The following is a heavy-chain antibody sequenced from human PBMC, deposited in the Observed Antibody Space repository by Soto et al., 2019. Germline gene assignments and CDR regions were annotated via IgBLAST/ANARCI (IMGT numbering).Heavy chain of an antibody. CDR2: MNPNSGNT. CDR3: ARGGTFAYDTSGYSVY. D-gene: IGHD3-22*01. Sequence: ASVKVSCKASGYTFTSYDINWVRQATGQGLEWMGWMNPNSGNTGQAQKFQGRVTMTRNTSINTAYMELSRLRSDDTAVYYCARGGTFAYDTSGYSVYWGQGTLVTVSS. V-gene: IGHV1-8*01. J-gene: IGHJ4*02. CDR1: GYTFTSYD.